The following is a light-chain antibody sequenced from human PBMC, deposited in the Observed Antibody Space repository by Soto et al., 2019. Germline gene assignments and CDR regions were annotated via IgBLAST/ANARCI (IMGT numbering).Light chain of an antibody. J-gene: IGKJ3*01. CDR2: GAS. Sequence: EIVMTQSPATLSVSPGERATLSCRASQSVSSNLAWYQQKPGQAPRLLIYGASTRATGIPARFSGSGSGTEFTLTISSLQSEDFAVYYCQQYNNWPFTFGPGTNVDMK. V-gene: IGKV3-15*01. CDR3: QQYNNWPFT. CDR1: QSVSSN.